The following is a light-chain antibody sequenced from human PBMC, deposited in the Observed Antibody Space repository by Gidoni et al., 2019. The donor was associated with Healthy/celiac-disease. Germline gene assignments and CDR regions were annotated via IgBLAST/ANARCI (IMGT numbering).Light chain of an antibody. CDR3: QQYNNWPPYT. V-gene: IGKV3-15*01. CDR2: GAS. Sequence: IVLTQSPATLSVSPGERATLSCRASQSVSSNLAWYQQKPGQAPRLLIYGASTRATGIPARCSGSGSGTEFTLTISSLQSEDFAVYYCQQYNNWPPYTFGQGTKLEIK. J-gene: IGKJ2*01. CDR1: QSVSSN.